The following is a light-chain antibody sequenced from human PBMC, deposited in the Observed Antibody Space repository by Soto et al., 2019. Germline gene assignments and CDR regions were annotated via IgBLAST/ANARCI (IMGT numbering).Light chain of an antibody. V-gene: IGLV2-11*01. CDR2: DVS. Sequence: QSALTQPRSVSGSPGQSVTISCTGTSGDVGGYNYVSWYQQHPGKAPKLMIYDVSKRPSGVPDRFSGSKSGNTASLTISGLQAEDEADYYCCSYAGSSVFGTGTKVTVL. CDR1: SGDVGGYNY. CDR3: CSYAGSSV. J-gene: IGLJ1*01.